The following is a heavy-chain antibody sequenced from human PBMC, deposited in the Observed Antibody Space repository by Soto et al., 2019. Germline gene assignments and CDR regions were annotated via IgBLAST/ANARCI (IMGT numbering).Heavy chain of an antibody. J-gene: IGHJ4*02. CDR3: ARWLPPEDY. V-gene: IGHV1-18*01. Sequence: QVQLVQSGSEVKKPGASVKVSCKASGYTFTSYIISWVRQAPGQGLEWMGWISAYNGNTKYSQKLQGRVTMTTDTSTSTADMELRSLRSDDTAVYYCARWLPPEDYWCQGTLVTVSS. D-gene: IGHD6-19*01. CDR2: ISAYNGNT. CDR1: GYTFTSYI.